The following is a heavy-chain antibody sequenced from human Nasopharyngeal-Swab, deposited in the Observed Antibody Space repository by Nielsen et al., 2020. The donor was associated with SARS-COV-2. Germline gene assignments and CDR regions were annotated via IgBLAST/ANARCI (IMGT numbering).Heavy chain of an antibody. V-gene: IGHV4-39*07. CDR2: IYYSGST. D-gene: IGHD2-15*01. Sequence: SETLSLTCPVSGGSISSSSYYWVWIRQPPGKGLEWIGSIYYSGSTYYNPSLKSRVTISVDTSKNQFSLKLSSVTAADTAVYYCARVAVVVSYYYYGMDVWGQGTTVTVSS. J-gene: IGHJ6*02. CDR1: GGSISSSSYY. CDR3: ARVAVVVSYYYYGMDV.